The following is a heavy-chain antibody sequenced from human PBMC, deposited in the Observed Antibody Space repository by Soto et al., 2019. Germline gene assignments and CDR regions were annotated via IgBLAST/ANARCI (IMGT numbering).Heavy chain of an antibody. D-gene: IGHD3-22*01. J-gene: IGHJ4*02. CDR3: AFNYYDSSGRLLFDY. CDR2: ISAYNGNT. CDR1: GYTFTSYG. V-gene: IGHV1-18*04. Sequence: WASVKVSCKASGYTFTSYGISWVRQAPGQGLEWMGWISAYNGNTNYAQKLQGRVTMTTDTSTSTAYMELRSLRSDDTAVYYCAFNYYDSSGRLLFDYWGQGTLVTVSS.